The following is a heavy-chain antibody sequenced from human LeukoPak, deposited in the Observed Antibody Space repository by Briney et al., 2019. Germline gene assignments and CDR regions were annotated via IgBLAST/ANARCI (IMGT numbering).Heavy chain of an antibody. J-gene: IGHJ4*02. CDR1: GSTVSSNY. CDR3: ARLLGYCSSTSCSDY. D-gene: IGHD2-2*01. Sequence: RGSLRLSCAASGSTVSSNYMSWVRQAPGKGLEWVSVIYSGGSTYYADSVKGRFTISRHNSKNTLYPQMNSLRAEDTAVYYCARLLGYCSSTSCSDYWGQGTLVTVSS. V-gene: IGHV3-53*04. CDR2: IYSGGST.